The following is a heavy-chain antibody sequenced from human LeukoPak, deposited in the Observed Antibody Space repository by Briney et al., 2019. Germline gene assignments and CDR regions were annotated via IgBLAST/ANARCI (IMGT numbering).Heavy chain of an antibody. V-gene: IGHV4-31*03. CDR3: ARTLGDSRFDP. J-gene: IGHJ5*02. D-gene: IGHD2-21*01. CDR2: IFYSGAT. CDR1: GVSISSGGYY. Sequence: SQTLSLTCTVSGVSISSGGYYWSWIRQHPGKGLEWIGYIFYSGATYYDPSLKSRVTISVDTSKNQFSLKVTSVTAADTAVYYCARTLGDSRFDPWGQGTLVTVSS.